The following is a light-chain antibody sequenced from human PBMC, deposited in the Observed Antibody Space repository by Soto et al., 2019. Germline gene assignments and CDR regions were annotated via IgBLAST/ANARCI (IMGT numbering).Light chain of an antibody. CDR2: GAS. CDR1: QSVSGN. CDR3: QQRSNLFT. V-gene: IGKV3-15*01. Sequence: EIVMTQSPATLSVSPGERAALSCRASQSVSGNLAWYQQTPGQAPRLLIYGASTRATGIPARFSGSGFGTEFTLTISSLKSEDFAVYYCQQRSNLFTFGPGTKVEIK. J-gene: IGKJ3*01.